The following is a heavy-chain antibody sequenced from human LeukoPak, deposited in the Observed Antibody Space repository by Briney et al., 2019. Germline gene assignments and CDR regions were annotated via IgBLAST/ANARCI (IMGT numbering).Heavy chain of an antibody. J-gene: IGHJ6*03. CDR3: AKTGYCSSTSCRTYYYYYMDV. Sequence: GGSLRLSCAASGFTFSSYGMHWVRQAPGKGLEWVAFIRYDGSNKYYADSVKGRFTISRDNSKNTLYLQMNSLRAEDTAVYYCAKTGYCSSTSCRTYYYYYMDVWGKGTTVT. D-gene: IGHD2-2*01. CDR2: IRYDGSNK. CDR1: GFTFSSYG. V-gene: IGHV3-30*02.